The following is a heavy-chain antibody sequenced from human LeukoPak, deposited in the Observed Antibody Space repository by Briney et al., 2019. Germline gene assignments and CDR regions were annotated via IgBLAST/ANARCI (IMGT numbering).Heavy chain of an antibody. CDR2: INPNSGGT. CDR3: ARGSRIGAAGSFDY. D-gene: IGHD6-13*01. CDR1: GYTFTGYY. J-gene: IGHJ4*02. Sequence: ASVKVSCKASGYTFTGYYMNWVRQARGQGLEWMGWINPNSGGTNYLQKFQGRVTMTRDTSVSTAYMELSSLRSDDTAVYYCARGSRIGAAGSFDYWGQGTQVIVSS. V-gene: IGHV1-2*02.